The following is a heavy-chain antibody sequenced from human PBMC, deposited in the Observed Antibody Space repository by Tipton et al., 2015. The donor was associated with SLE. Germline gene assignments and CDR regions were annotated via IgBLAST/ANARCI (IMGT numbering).Heavy chain of an antibody. CDR3: ARDSATCCWYFDL. CDR2: IKPEGSET. J-gene: IGHJ2*01. V-gene: IGHV3-7*03. CDR1: GFTFSSYW. D-gene: IGHD2-2*01. Sequence: GSLRLSCAASGFTFSSYWMSWVRQAPGKGLEWVANIKPEGSETYYVASVKGRFTVSRDNSRNTLYLQMDDLRDEDTAVYYCARDSATCCWYFDLWGHGALVTVSS.